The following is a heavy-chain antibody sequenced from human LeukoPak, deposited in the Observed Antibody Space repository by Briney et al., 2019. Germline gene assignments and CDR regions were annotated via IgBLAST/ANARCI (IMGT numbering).Heavy chain of an antibody. D-gene: IGHD3-10*01. CDR3: AKGPGAEGDAFDI. V-gene: IGHV3-66*01. CDR2: IYSDGTT. Sequence: GGSLRLSCAASGFTVSTNYMTWVRQAPGKGLEWVSVIYSDGTTYYADSVKGRFTISRDNSKNTLYLQMNSLRAEDTAVYYCAKGPGAEGDAFDIWGQGTMVTVSS. J-gene: IGHJ3*02. CDR1: GFTVSTNY.